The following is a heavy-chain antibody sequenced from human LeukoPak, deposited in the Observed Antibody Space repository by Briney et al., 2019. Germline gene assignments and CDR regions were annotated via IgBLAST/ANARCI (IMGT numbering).Heavy chain of an antibody. CDR3: AILVRTYAYTFDI. CDR2: INWNGGST. Sequence: GGSLRLSCAASGFTFDDYGMSWVPQAPGKGLEWVSGINWNGGSTGYADSVKGRFTISRDNAKNSLYLQMISLRAEETALYYCAILVRTYAYTFDIWGQGTMVTVSS. V-gene: IGHV3-20*04. J-gene: IGHJ3*02. CDR1: GFTFDDYG. D-gene: IGHD3-16*01.